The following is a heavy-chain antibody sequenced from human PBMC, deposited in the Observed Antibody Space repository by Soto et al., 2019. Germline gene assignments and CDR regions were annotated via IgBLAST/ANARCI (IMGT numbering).Heavy chain of an antibody. CDR3: ARVCGGDCYPRDY. V-gene: IGHV3-48*01. CDR2: ISSSSSTI. J-gene: IGHJ4*02. D-gene: IGHD2-21*02. Sequence: GGSLRLSCAASGFTFSSYSMNWVRQAPGKGLEWVSYISSSSSTIYYADSVKGRFTISRDNAKNSLYLQMNSLRAEDTAVYYCARVCGGDCYPRDYWGQGTLVTVSS. CDR1: GFTFSSYS.